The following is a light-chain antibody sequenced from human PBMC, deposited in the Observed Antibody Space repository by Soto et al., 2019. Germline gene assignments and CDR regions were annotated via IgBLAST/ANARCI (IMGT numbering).Light chain of an antibody. CDR2: DAS. V-gene: IGKV3-11*01. CDR1: QTVGGS. J-gene: IGKJ5*01. CDR3: QQRKNWQVT. Sequence: EIVLTHSPATLSLSPGERATLSCSASQTVGGSLAWYQQKPGQAPRLLISDASNRATGIPARFSGSGSGTDFTLTISSLEPEDFAVYYCQQRKNWQVTFGQGTRLENK.